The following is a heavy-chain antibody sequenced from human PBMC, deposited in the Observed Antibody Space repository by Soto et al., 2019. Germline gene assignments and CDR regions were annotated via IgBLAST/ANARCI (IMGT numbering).Heavy chain of an antibody. CDR2: ISYDGSNK. V-gene: IGHV3-30*18. J-gene: IGHJ4*02. D-gene: IGHD6-19*01. CDR3: AKDGWAVAGPGIDSLAV. CDR1: GFTFSIYG. Sequence: GGSLRLSCAASGFTFSIYGMHLVRQAPGKGLEWVAVISYDGSNKYYADSVKGRFTISRDNSKKTLYLQMNSLRAEDTAVYYCAKDGWAVAGPGIDSLAVWGQGTLVTVSS.